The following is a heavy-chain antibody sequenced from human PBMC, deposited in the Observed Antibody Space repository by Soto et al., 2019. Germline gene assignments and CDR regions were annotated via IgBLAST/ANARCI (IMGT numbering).Heavy chain of an antibody. J-gene: IGHJ5*02. CDR1: GGTFSTYT. CDR3: AGDPDSHYNDSHASSYP. CDR2: IIPIIGII. D-gene: IGHD3-22*01. Sequence: GASVQVSCKASGGTFSTYTITWVRQAPGQGLEWMGRIIPIIGIINYAQKFQGRVTITADKFTGTAYMELTRLRSDDTAVYYCAGDPDSHYNDSHASSYPWGQGTLVTVSS. V-gene: IGHV1-69*04.